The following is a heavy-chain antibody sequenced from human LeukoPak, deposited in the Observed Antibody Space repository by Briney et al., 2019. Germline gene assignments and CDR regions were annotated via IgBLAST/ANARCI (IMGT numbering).Heavy chain of an antibody. J-gene: IGHJ4*02. CDR1: GFTFSSYS. Sequence: GGSLRLSCAASGFTFSSYSMNWVRQAPGKGLEWVSSISSSSSYIYYADSVKGRFTISRDNAKNSLYLQMNSLRAEDTAVYYCARVAVAGTQAYYFDYWGQGTLVTVSS. CDR2: ISSSSSYI. D-gene: IGHD6-19*01. CDR3: ARVAVAGTQAYYFDY. V-gene: IGHV3-21*01.